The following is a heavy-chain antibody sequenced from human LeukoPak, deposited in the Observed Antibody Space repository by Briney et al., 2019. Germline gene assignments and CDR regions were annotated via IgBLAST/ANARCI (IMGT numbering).Heavy chain of an antibody. V-gene: IGHV3-74*01. Sequence: SGGFLRRSCAASGFTFSGYYMHWVRQAPGEGLVWVSLIYSDATITDYADSVKGRFTISRDNAKNTLYLQVNSLRADDTAVYYCARGGCSSTSCLADWGQGTLVTVSS. J-gene: IGHJ4*02. CDR3: ARGGCSSTSCLAD. D-gene: IGHD2-2*01. CDR2: IYSDATIT. CDR1: GFTFSGYY.